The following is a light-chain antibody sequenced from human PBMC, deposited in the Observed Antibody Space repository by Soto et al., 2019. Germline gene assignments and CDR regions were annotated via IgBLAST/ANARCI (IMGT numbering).Light chain of an antibody. CDR3: QQYYSTPYT. Sequence: DIVMTQSPDSLAVSLGERATINFKSSQSVLYSSNNKNYLAWYQQKPGQPPKLLIYWASTRVSGVPDRFSGSGSGTDFTLTISSLQAEDVAVYYCQQYYSTPYTFGQGTKLELK. CDR1: QSVLYSSNNKNY. CDR2: WAS. V-gene: IGKV4-1*01. J-gene: IGKJ2*01.